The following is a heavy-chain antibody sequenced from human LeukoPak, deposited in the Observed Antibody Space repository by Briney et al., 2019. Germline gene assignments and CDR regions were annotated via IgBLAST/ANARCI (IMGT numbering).Heavy chain of an antibody. V-gene: IGHV3-15*01. J-gene: IGHJ6*03. CDR3: STYDFYYYYMDV. D-gene: IGHD3-3*01. CDR1: GFTFSNAW. Sequence: GGSLRLSCAASGFTFSNAWMSWVRQAPGKGLEWVGRIKSITDGATTDYAAPVKGRFTISRDDSKNTLYLQMNSLKTEDAAVYFCSTYDFYYYYMDVWGKGTTVTVSS. CDR2: IKSITDGATT.